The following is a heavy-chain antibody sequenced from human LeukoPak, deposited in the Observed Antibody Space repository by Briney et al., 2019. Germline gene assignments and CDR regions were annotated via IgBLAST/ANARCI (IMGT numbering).Heavy chain of an antibody. V-gene: IGHV4-59*01. D-gene: IGHD2-2*01. J-gene: IGHJ6*04. CDR3: ARDSCGSTSCPVSYYGMDV. CDR2: IYYSGST. Sequence: SETLSLTCALYGGSFSGYYWSWIRQPPGKGLEWIGYIYYSGSTNYNPSLKSRVTISVDTSKNQFSLKLSSVTAADTAVYYCARDSCGSTSCPVSYYGMDVWGKGTTVTVSS. CDR1: GGSFSGYY.